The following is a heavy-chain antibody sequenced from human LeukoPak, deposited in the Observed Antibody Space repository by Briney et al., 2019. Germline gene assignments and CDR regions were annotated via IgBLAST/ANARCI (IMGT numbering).Heavy chain of an antibody. CDR2: IYSNGIT. V-gene: IGHV4-4*08. Sequence: SETLSLTCTVSGGSIFSYYWNWIRQSPGKGLEWLGYIYSNGITNYSLSLRSRGTISIATSKNQFSLRLASVAAADTAIYYCARRAYFDSSGYSPTSGYFDLWGRGTLVTVSS. D-gene: IGHD3-22*01. CDR3: ARRAYFDSSGYSPTSGYFDL. CDR1: GGSIFSYY. J-gene: IGHJ2*01.